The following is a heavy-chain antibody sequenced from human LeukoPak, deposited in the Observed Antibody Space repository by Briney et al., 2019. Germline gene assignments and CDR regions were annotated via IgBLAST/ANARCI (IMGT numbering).Heavy chain of an antibody. CDR2: IIPIFGRA. V-gene: IGHV1-69*13. J-gene: IGHJ5*02. CDR3: ARAPSLVVTASSWLGWFDP. D-gene: IGHD2-21*02. CDR1: GYTFTNYG. Sequence: SVKVSCKASGYTFTNYGISWVRQAPGQGLEWMGGIIPIFGRAKYAQKFQGRVTITADELTRTAYMELSSLRSEDTAVYYCARAPSLVVTASSWLGWFDPWGQGTLVTVSS.